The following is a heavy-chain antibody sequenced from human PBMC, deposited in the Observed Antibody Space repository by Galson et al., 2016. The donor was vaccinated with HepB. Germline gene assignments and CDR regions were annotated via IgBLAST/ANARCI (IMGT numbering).Heavy chain of an antibody. D-gene: IGHD2-21*01. CDR1: GFNFEGYA. Sequence: SLRLSCAASGFNFEGYAMHWVRQAPGKGLEWVSGISWNSGAKGYADPVKGRSTISRDNTKNSLYLQMNSLRAEDTALYYCAKDRGGVIAAPGKYYFYGMDVWGKGTTVTVAS. CDR3: AKDRGGVIAAPGKYYFYGMDV. V-gene: IGHV3-9*01. CDR2: ISWNSGAK. J-gene: IGHJ6*04.